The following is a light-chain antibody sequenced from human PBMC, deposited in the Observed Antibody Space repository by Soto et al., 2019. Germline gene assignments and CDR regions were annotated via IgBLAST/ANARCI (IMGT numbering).Light chain of an antibody. J-gene: IGKJ4*01. CDR3: QQYNNWPLVT. CDR1: QSVSTY. CDR2: GAS. Sequence: EIVMTQSPATLSVSPGGRATLSCRASQSVSTYLAWYQQKPGQAPRLLIFGASTRATGIPARFSGSGSGSEFTLTISSLQSEDFAVYSCQQYNNWPLVTFGGGTKVEIK. V-gene: IGKV3-15*01.